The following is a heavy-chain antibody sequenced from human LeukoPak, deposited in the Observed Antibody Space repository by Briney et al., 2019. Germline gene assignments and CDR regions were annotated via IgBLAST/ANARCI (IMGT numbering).Heavy chain of an antibody. CDR2: IFPRDSDI. D-gene: IGHD3-10*01. Sequence: GESLKLSCTVSGYKFADYWIGWVRQMPGKGLEWLGVIFPRDSDIIYMSPFEGQVTISADESISAAYLQWSSLKASDTAMYYCAREMFGSGDVWGQGTPVTVSS. J-gene: IGHJ4*02. CDR1: GYKFADYW. CDR3: AREMFGSGDV. V-gene: IGHV5-51*03.